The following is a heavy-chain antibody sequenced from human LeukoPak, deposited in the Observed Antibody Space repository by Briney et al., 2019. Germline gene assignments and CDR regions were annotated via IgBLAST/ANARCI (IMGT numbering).Heavy chain of an antibody. CDR2: IYTSGST. D-gene: IGHD5-18*01. V-gene: IGHV4-61*02. CDR1: GGSISSGSYY. CDR3: AKGYSYGYGILDY. Sequence: SETLSLTCTVSGGSISSGSYYWSWIRQPAGKGLEWIGRIYTSGSTNYNPSLKSRVTISVDTSKNQFSLKLSSVTAADTAVYYCAKGYSYGYGILDYWGQGTLVTVSS. J-gene: IGHJ4*02.